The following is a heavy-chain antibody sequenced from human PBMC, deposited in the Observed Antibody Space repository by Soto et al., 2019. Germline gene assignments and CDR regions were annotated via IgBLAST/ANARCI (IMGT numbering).Heavy chain of an antibody. CDR1: GIIFEAHA. J-gene: IGHJ6*02. Sequence: QELLVESGGGVVRPGSSLRLSCVTSGIIFEAHAFHWVRQAPGKGLKWVALIWYGGTTYYEDSVQGRFTISRDNSKKTVFLQMNHLRPEDSGVYYCARVRINNDERLDVWGQGTTVNVSS. D-gene: IGHD2-8*01. CDR2: IWYGGTT. V-gene: IGHV3-33*01. CDR3: ARVRINNDERLDV.